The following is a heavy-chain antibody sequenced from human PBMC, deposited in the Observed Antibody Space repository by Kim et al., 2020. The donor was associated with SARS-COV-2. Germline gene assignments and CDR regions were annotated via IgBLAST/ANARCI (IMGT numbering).Heavy chain of an antibody. J-gene: IGHJ3*02. CDR3: ARWGENSDYYDSSGPDAFDI. Sequence: SVKVSCKASGGTFSSYAISWVRQAPGQGLEWMGGIIPIFGTANYAQKFQGRVTITADQSTSTAYMELSSLRSEDTAVYYCARWGENSDYYDSSGPDAFDIWGQGTMVTVSS. CDR2: IIPIFGTA. CDR1: GGTFSSYA. V-gene: IGHV1-69*13. D-gene: IGHD3-22*01.